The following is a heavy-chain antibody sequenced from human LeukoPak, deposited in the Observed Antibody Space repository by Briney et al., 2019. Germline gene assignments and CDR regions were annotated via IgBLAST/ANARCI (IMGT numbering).Heavy chain of an antibody. Sequence: ASVKVSCKASGYTFTSYDINWVRQATGQGLEWMGWMNPNSGNTGYAQKFQGRVTITRNTSISTAYMELSSLRSEDTAAYYCARGSYSSSWYDFDYWGQGTLVTVSS. J-gene: IGHJ4*02. CDR3: ARGSYSSSWYDFDY. CDR2: MNPNSGNT. V-gene: IGHV1-8*03. D-gene: IGHD6-13*01. CDR1: GYTFTSYD.